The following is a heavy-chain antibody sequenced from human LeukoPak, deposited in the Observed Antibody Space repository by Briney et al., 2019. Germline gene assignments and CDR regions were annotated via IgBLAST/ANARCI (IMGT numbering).Heavy chain of an antibody. J-gene: IGHJ3*02. V-gene: IGHV3-23*01. Sequence: GGSLRLSCAASGFTFSNYAMIWVRQAPGRGLEWVSAIRSGGGNTLYADSGKGRFTVSRDNSKDTLFLQMNNMRAEDTAVYYCARDPNGDYVGAFEMWGPGTKVTVS. CDR2: IRSGGGNT. CDR3: ARDPNGDYVGAFEM. D-gene: IGHD4-17*01. CDR1: GFTFSNYA.